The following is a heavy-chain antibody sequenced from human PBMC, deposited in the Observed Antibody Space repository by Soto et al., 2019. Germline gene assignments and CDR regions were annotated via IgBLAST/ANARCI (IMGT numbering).Heavy chain of an antibody. J-gene: IGHJ6*02. CDR3: AKSTYYYDSSAYYPYYYYGMDV. Sequence: PGGSLRLSCAASGFTFSIYSMHWVRQAPGKGLEWVSYIMPGRSHKYYADSVKGRFTISRDNSKTPLYLQMNSLRAEDTAVYYWAKSTYYYDSSAYYPYYYYGMDVWGQGTTVTVPS. V-gene: IGHV3-48*01. D-gene: IGHD3-22*01. CDR2: IMPGRSHK. CDR1: GFTFSIYS.